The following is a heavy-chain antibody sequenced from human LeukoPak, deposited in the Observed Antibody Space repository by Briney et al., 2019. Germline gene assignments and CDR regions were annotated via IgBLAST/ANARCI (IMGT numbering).Heavy chain of an antibody. J-gene: IGHJ1*01. CDR3: VRDGNDGLNDWEY. D-gene: IGHD1-1*01. CDR1: GFTFSSYA. CDR2: TNKDGSEK. V-gene: IGHV3-7*03. Sequence: GGSLSLSCAASGFTFSSYAMSWVRQAPGKGLEWVANTNKDGSEKWYVDSVKGRFTISRDNAKNSLYLQMNSLKAGDTALYYCVRDGNDGLNDWEYWGQGALVTVSS.